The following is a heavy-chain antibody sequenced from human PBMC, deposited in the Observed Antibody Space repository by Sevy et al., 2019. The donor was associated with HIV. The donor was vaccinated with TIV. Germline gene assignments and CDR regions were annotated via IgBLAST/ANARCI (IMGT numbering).Heavy chain of an antibody. CDR1: GFTFSSYS. V-gene: IGHV3-48*01. Sequence: GGSLRLSCAASGFTFSSYSMNWVRQAPGKGLEWVSYISSSSSTIYYADSVKGRFTISRDNAKNSLYLQMNSLRAEDTAVYYGASVGIVVGGAFDIWGQGTMVTVSS. CDR2: ISSSSSTI. D-gene: IGHD2-15*01. J-gene: IGHJ3*02. CDR3: ASVGIVVGGAFDI.